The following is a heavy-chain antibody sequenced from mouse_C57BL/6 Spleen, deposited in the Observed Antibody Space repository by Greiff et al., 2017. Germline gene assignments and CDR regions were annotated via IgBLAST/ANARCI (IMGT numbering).Heavy chain of an antibody. J-gene: IGHJ3*01. D-gene: IGHD2-2*01. V-gene: IGHV1-50*01. CDR1: GYTFTSYW. CDR2: IDPSDSYT. Sequence: QVQLQQPGAELVKPGASVKLSCKASGYTFTSYWMQWVKQRPGQGLEWIGEIDPSDSYTNYNQKFKGKATLTVETSSSTAYMQLSSLTSEDSAVYYCAREGYGYGAYWGQGTLVTVSA. CDR3: AREGYGYGAY.